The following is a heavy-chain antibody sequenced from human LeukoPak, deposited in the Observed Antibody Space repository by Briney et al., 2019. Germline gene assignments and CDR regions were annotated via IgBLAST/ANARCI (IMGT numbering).Heavy chain of an antibody. Sequence: ASVKVSCKASGYPFTGYYMHWVRQAPGQGLEWMGWIDPNSGTTNYAQKFQGRVTVTRDTSISTAYMELSRLESDDTAVYYCARDLMTTPTWDFDYWGQGTLVTVAS. V-gene: IGHV1-2*02. CDR1: GYPFTGYY. CDR2: IDPNSGTT. D-gene: IGHD3-16*01. J-gene: IGHJ4*02. CDR3: ARDLMTTPTWDFDY.